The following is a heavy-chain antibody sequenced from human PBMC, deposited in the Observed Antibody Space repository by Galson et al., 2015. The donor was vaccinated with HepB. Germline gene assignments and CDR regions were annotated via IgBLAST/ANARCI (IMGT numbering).Heavy chain of an antibody. J-gene: IGHJ4*02. CDR2: IRYDGSNK. Sequence: SLRLSCAASGFTFSSYAMHWVRQAPGKGLEWVAFIRYDGSNKYYADSVKGRFTISRDNSKNTLYLQMNSLRAEDTAVYYCAKVYYYGSGSYYPFDYWGQGTLVTVSS. V-gene: IGHV3-30*02. CDR3: AKVYYYGSGSYYPFDY. CDR1: GFTFSSYA. D-gene: IGHD3-10*01.